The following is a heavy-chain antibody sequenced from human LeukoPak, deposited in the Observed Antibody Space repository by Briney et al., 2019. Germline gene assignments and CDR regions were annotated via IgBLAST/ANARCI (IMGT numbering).Heavy chain of an antibody. CDR1: GYTFSSYG. Sequence: ASVKVSCKASGYTFSSYGISWVRQAPGQGLEWMGWISTYNGNTKYAQKLQGRVTMTRNTSISTAYMELSSLRSEDTAVYYCARGPKLPRYWGQGTLVTVSS. D-gene: IGHD2-15*01. CDR2: ISTYNGNT. V-gene: IGHV1-18*01. J-gene: IGHJ4*02. CDR3: ARGPKLPRY.